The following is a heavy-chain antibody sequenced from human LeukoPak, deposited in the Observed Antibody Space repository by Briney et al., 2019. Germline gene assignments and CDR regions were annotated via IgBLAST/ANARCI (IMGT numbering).Heavy chain of an antibody. D-gene: IGHD3-3*02. V-gene: IGHV3-7*01. CDR3: VRTSRSISSDY. Sequence: GGSLRLSCEASGFIFSNYWMSWVRQAPGKGLEGVANIKQDGSVKNYVDSMEGRFIISRDNAKNLLYLQMNSLGAEDTAVYYCVRTSRSISSDYWGQGTQVTVSS. J-gene: IGHJ4*02. CDR1: GFIFSNYW. CDR2: IKQDGSVK.